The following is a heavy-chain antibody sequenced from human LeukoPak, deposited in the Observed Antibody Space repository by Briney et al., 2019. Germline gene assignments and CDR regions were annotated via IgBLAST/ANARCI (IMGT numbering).Heavy chain of an antibody. CDR3: TTEITYYDFWSGYFFDY. D-gene: IGHD3-3*01. J-gene: IGHJ4*02. CDR1: GFTFSSYW. Sequence: GGSLRLSCAAYGFTFSSYWMSWVRQAPGKGLEWVANIKQDGSEKYYVDSVKGRFTISRDNAKNSLYLQMNSLKTEDTAVYYCTTEITYYDFWSGYFFDYWGQGTLVTVSS. V-gene: IGHV3-7*03. CDR2: IKQDGSEK.